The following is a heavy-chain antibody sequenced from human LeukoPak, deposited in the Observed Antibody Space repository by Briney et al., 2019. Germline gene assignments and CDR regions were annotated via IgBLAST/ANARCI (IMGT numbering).Heavy chain of an antibody. CDR3: ARGDYISGSYYKRNAFDI. D-gene: IGHD3-10*01. V-gene: IGHV4-61*08. CDR2: ISHSGST. Sequence: SETLSLTCTVSDDSISSGAYYWTWIRQPPGKGLEWIGYISHSGSTYYNPSLKSRVTISVDTSKNQFSLKLTSVTAADTALYYCARGDYISGSYYKRNAFDIWGQGTIVTVSS. J-gene: IGHJ3*02. CDR1: DDSISSGAYY.